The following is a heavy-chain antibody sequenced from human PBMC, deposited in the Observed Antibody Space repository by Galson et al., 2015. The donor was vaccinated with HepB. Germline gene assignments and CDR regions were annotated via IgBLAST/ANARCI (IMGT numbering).Heavy chain of an antibody. CDR2: ISGSGGST. Sequence: SLRLSCAASGFTFSSYAMSWVRQAPGKGLEWVSAISGSGGSTYYADSVKGRFTISRDNSKNTLYLQMNSLRAEDTAVYYCAKDNGDYDFWSGYLGGMDVWGQGTTVTVSS. J-gene: IGHJ6*02. CDR1: GFTFSSYA. D-gene: IGHD3-3*01. CDR3: AKDNGDYDFWSGYLGGMDV. V-gene: IGHV3-23*01.